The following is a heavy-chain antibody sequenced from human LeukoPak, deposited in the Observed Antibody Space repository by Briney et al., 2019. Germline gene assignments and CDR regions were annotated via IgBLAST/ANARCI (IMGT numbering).Heavy chain of an antibody. CDR2: ISGSGSST. V-gene: IGHV3-23*01. Sequence: GGSLRLSCAASGFTFSGYAMSWVRQAPGKGLEWVSAISGSGSSTYYADSVKGRFTISRDNSKNTLYLQMNSLRAEDTAVYYCAKEVPSYYYYYGMDVWGQGTTVTVSS. CDR1: GFTFSGYA. CDR3: AKEVPSYYYYYGMDV. J-gene: IGHJ6*02.